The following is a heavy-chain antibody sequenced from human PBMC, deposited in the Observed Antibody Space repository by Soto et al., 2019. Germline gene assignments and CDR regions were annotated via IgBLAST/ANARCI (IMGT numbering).Heavy chain of an antibody. CDR3: ASGATISVNY. CDR1: GGSFSGYY. V-gene: IGHV4-34*01. Sequence: QVQLQQWGAGLLKPSETLSLTCAVYGGSFSGYYWSWIRQPPGKGLEWIGEINHSGSTNYNPSLKSRVTISVDTSKHQFSLKLSSVTAADTAVYYCASGATISVNYWGQGTLVTVSS. CDR2: INHSGST. D-gene: IGHD5-12*01. J-gene: IGHJ4*02.